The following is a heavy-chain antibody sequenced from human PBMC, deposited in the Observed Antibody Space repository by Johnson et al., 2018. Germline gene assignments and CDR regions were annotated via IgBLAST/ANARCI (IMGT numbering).Heavy chain of an antibody. V-gene: IGHV4-34*01. CDR3: ARGVTCGLGYSCSSMGWNY. Sequence: QVQLQQWGAGLLKPSETLSLTCAVHGGSLSGYYWSWIRQTPGKGLEWIGEINHSGSTNYNPSPKSLVTLSVYTSKNQISQNLSSVIVAETDLYYFARGVTCGLGYSCSSMGWNYWGQGTLVTVSS. J-gene: IGHJ4*02. CDR1: GGSLSGYY. D-gene: IGHD6-6*01. CDR2: INHSGST.